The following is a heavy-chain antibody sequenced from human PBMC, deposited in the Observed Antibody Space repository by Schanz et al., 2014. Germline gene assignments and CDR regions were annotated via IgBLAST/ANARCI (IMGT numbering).Heavy chain of an antibody. CDR1: GFTYSSYW. CDR3: AKELRPGTERPRGNFDY. J-gene: IGHJ4*02. Sequence: EVQLVESGGGLVQPGGSLRLSCAASGFTYSSYWMHWVRQAPGKGLVWVSTIDTAGSYTSYVDSVKGRFTISRDNAKNTLYLQMSRLRVEDTAVYYCAKELRPGTERPRGNFDYWGQGTLVTVSS. V-gene: IGHV3-74*01. CDR2: IDTAGSYT. D-gene: IGHD1-7*01.